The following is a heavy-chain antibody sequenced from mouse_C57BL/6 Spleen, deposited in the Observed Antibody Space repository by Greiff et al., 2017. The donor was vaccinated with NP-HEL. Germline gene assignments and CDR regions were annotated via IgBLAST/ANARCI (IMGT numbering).Heavy chain of an antibody. Sequence: QVQLKESGAELAKPGASVKLSCKASGYTFTSYWMHWVKQRPGQGLEWIGYINPSSGYTKYNQKFKDKATLTADKSSSTAYMQLSSLTYEDSAVYYCASRWGDYYGSSPAWFAYWGKGTLVTVSA. V-gene: IGHV1-7*01. CDR2: INPSSGYT. D-gene: IGHD1-1*01. CDR3: ASRWGDYYGSSPAWFAY. CDR1: GYTFTSYW. J-gene: IGHJ3*01.